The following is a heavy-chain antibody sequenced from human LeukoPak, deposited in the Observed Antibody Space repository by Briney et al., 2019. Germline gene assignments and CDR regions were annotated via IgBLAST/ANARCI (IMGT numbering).Heavy chain of an antibody. CDR1: GLTLNNAW. CDR3: ATGGHHFGL. V-gene: IGHV3-15*01. J-gene: IGHJ2*01. Sequence: GGSLRLSCAASGLTLNNAWMSWVRQAPGKGPEWVGRIKSKTDGGTTDYSAPVKGRCTISRDDSKKTLYLQMNNLKIEDTAVYYCATGGHHFGLWGRGSLVTVSS. CDR2: IKSKTDGGTT.